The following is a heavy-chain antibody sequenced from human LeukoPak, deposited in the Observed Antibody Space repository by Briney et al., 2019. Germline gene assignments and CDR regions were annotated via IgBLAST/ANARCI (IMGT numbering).Heavy chain of an antibody. Sequence: PGGSLRLTCAASGFTFSTYWMSWVRQAPGKGLEWVANINQDGSEKYYMDSVKGRFTISRDNAKNSLYLQMNSLRAEDTAVYYCQYGSGSYYNIPDNWFDPWGQGTLVTVSS. CDR2: INQDGSEK. V-gene: IGHV3-7*01. D-gene: IGHD3-10*01. J-gene: IGHJ5*02. CDR1: GFTFSTYW. CDR3: QYGSGSYYNIPDNWFDP.